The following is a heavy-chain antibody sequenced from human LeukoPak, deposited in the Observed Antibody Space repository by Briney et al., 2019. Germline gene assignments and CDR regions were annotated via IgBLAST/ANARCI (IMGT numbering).Heavy chain of an antibody. Sequence: KPSETLSLTCTVSGGSISSYYWSWIRQPPAKGLEWIGYIYYSGSTNYNPSLKSRVAISVDTSKNQFSLKLSSVTVADTAVYYCASHRTEWLVRGYYFDYWGQGTLVTVSS. J-gene: IGHJ4*02. CDR1: GGSISSYY. CDR2: IYYSGST. D-gene: IGHD6-19*01. V-gene: IGHV4-59*08. CDR3: ASHRTEWLVRGYYFDY.